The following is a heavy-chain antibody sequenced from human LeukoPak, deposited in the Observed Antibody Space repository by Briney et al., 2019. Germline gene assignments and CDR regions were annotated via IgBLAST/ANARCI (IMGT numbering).Heavy chain of an antibody. Sequence: EAGGSLRLSCAASGFTFDDYAMHWVRHAPGKGLEWVSGISWNSGSIVYADSVKGRFTISRDNAKNSLYLQMNSLRAEDTALYYCAKDTHITMVRGVIADVWGQGTTVTVSS. D-gene: IGHD3-10*01. J-gene: IGHJ6*02. CDR2: ISWNSGSI. CDR3: AKDTHITMVRGVIADV. CDR1: GFTFDDYA. V-gene: IGHV3-9*01.